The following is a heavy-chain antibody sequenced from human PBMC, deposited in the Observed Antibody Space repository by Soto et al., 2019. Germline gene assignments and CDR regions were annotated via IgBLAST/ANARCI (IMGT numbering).Heavy chain of an antibody. J-gene: IGHJ4*02. Sequence: ASVKVSCKASGYTFTGYYMHWVRQAPGQGLEWMGWINPNSGGTNYAQKFQGWVTMTRDTSISTAYMELSRLRSDDTAVYYCARGHSIVAPIWPLDYWGQGTLVTVSS. CDR1: GYTFTGYY. V-gene: IGHV1-2*04. CDR3: ARGHSIVAPIWPLDY. D-gene: IGHD5-12*01. CDR2: INPNSGGT.